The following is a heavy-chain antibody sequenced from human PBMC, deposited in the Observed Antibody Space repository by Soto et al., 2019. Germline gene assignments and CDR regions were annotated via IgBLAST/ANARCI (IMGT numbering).Heavy chain of an antibody. CDR2: ISGSGGST. J-gene: IGHJ5*02. Sequence: GGSLRLSCAASGFTFSSYAMSWVRQAPGKGLEWVSAISGSGGSTYYAESVKGRFTISRDNSNNALYLQMNSLRAEDTAVYYCAKSGAVWTYYDFWSGFDWFDPWGQGTLVTVSS. V-gene: IGHV3-23*01. CDR1: GFTFSSYA. CDR3: AKSGAVWTYYDFWSGFDWFDP. D-gene: IGHD3-3*01.